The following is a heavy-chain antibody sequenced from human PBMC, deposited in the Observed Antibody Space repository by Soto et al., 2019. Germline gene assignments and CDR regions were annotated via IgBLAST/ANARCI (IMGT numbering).Heavy chain of an antibody. Sequence: GGSLRLSCAASGFTFSSYSMNWVRQAPGKGLEWVSYISSSSSTIYYADSVKGRFTISRDNVKNSLYLQMNSLRAEDTAVYYCARDRVNIVATITDYWGQGTLVTVSS. CDR1: GFTFSSYS. J-gene: IGHJ4*02. CDR3: ARDRVNIVATITDY. V-gene: IGHV3-48*01. CDR2: ISSSSSTI. D-gene: IGHD5-12*01.